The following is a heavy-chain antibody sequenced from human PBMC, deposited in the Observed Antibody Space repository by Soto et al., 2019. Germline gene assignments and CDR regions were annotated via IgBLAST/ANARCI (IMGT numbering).Heavy chain of an antibody. V-gene: IGHV3-33*01. J-gene: IGHJ4*02. CDR3: ARAKQELELRRGGFDY. CDR1: GFTFSSYG. CDR2: IWYDGSNK. Sequence: QVQLVESGGGVVQPGRSLRLSCAASGFTFSSYGMHWVRQAPGKGLEWVAVIWYDGSNKYYADSVKGRFTISRDNSKNTLYLQMNSLRAEDTAVYYCARAKQELELRRGGFDYWGQGTLVTVSS. D-gene: IGHD1-7*01.